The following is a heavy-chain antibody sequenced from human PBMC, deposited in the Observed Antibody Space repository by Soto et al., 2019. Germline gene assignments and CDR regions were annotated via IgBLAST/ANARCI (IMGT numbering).Heavy chain of an antibody. V-gene: IGHV3-15*01. J-gene: IGHJ6*03. CDR1: GFTFSNAW. CDR3: TTTTVTTWSAGWYYYMDV. CDR2: IKSKTDGGTT. D-gene: IGHD4-17*01. Sequence: GGSLRLSCAASGFTFSNAWMSWVRQAPGKGLEWVGRIKSKTDGGTTDYAAPVKGRFTISRDDSKNTLYLQMNSLKTEDTAVYYCTTTTVTTWSAGWYYYMDVWGKGTTVTVSS.